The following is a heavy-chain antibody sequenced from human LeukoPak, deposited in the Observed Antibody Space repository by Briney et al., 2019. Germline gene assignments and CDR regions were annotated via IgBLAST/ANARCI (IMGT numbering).Heavy chain of an antibody. CDR3: AKSHSVAQRGYYDY. J-gene: IGHJ4*02. V-gene: IGHV3-23*01. D-gene: IGHD4-23*01. CDR2: VSDSGADT. Sequence: GGSLRLSCAASGFSFTTYAMSWFRQAPGKGLEWLSTVSDSGADTYYADSVKGRFTISRANSRNTVYLQMNSLRAEDAAVYYCAKSHSVAQRGYYDYWGQGTLVTVSS. CDR1: GFSFTTYA.